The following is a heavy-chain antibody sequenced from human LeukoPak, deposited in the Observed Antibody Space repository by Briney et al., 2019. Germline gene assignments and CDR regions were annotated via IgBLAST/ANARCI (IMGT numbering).Heavy chain of an antibody. J-gene: IGHJ4*02. CDR1: GDSISSSNW. CDR2: IYHSGST. D-gene: IGHD6-19*01. Sequence: SETLSLTCTVSGDSISSSNWWSWVRQPPGKGLEWIGEIYHSGSTNYNPSLKSRVTISVDKSKNQFSLKLNSVTAADTAVYYCARDRGGSGIDYWGQGTLVTVSS. CDR3: ARDRGGSGIDY. V-gene: IGHV4-4*02.